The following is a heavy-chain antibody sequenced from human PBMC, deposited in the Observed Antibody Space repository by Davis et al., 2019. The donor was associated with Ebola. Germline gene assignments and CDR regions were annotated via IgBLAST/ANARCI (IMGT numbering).Heavy chain of an antibody. CDR3: ASGLGYSGYEPFDN. Sequence: SVKVSCKTSGGAFSNYAINWVRQAPGQGLDWMGRIIPIFGTANYAQKFQGRVTITADESTSTAYMELSSLRSEDTAVYYCASGLGYSGYEPFDNWGQGTLVTVSS. CDR1: GGAFSNYA. J-gene: IGHJ4*02. D-gene: IGHD5-12*01. V-gene: IGHV1-69*13. CDR2: IIPIFGTA.